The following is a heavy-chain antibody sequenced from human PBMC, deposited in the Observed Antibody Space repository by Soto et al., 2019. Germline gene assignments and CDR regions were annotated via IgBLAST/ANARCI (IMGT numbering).Heavy chain of an antibody. CDR3: ARGIPSLTIFGVVITNWFDP. J-gene: IGHJ5*02. D-gene: IGHD3-3*01. CDR1: GGSISSSSYY. V-gene: IGHV4-39*01. Sequence: SETLSLTCTVSGGSISSSSYYWGWIRQPPGEGLEWIGSIYYSGSTYYNPSLKSRVTISVDTSKNQFSLKLSSVTAADTAVYYCARGIPSLTIFGVVITNWFDPWGQGTLVTVSS. CDR2: IYYSGST.